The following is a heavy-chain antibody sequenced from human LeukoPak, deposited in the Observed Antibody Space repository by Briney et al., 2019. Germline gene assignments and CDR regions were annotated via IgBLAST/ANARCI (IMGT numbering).Heavy chain of an antibody. J-gene: IGHJ3*02. CDR3: ARDPRPTYYYDSTDAFDI. CDR2: INHSGST. D-gene: IGHD3-22*01. Sequence: SETLSLTCAVYGGSFSGYCWSWIRQPPGKGLEWIGEINHSGSTNYNPSLKSRVTISVDTSKNQFSLKLSSVTAADTAVYYCARDPRPTYYYDSTDAFDIWGQGTMVTVSS. V-gene: IGHV4-34*01. CDR1: GGSFSGYC.